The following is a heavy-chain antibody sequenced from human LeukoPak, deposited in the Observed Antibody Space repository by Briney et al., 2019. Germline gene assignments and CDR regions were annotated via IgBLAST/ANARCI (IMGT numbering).Heavy chain of an antibody. CDR1: GFTFIDYD. CDR3: ARGGIQVSGIDEFDY. J-gene: IGHJ4*02. Sequence: GGSLRLSCAASGFTFIDYDMHWVRQVIGKGLEWVSAIGIRGDTHYSGSVKGRFTISRENAESSMYLQMNSLRAEDTAVYYCARGGIQVSGIDEFDYWGQGTLVTVSS. D-gene: IGHD6-19*01. V-gene: IGHV3-13*01. CDR2: IGIRGDT.